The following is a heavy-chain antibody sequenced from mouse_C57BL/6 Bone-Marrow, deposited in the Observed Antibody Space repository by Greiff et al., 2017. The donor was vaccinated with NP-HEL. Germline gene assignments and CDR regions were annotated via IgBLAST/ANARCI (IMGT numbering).Heavy chain of an antibody. D-gene: IGHD1-1*01. V-gene: IGHV1-5*01. J-gene: IGHJ2*01. CDR3: TMGYYGSSPYYFDY. Sequence: VQLKQSGTVLARPGASVKMSCKTSGYTFTSYWMHWVKQRPGQGLEWIGAIYPGNSDTSYNQKFKGKAKLTAVTSASTAYMELSSLTNEDSAVYYCTMGYYGSSPYYFDYWGQGTTLTVSS. CDR1: GYTFTSYW. CDR2: IYPGNSDT.